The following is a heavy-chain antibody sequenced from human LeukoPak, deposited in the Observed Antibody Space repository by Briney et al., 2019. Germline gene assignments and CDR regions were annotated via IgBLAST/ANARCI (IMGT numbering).Heavy chain of an antibody. CDR3: AKGKPGYSSSWYFQH. D-gene: IGHD6-13*01. Sequence: PSGGSLRLSCAASGFTFSSYGMHWVRQAPGKGLEWVAFIRYDGSNKYYADSVKGRFTISRDNSKNTLYLQMNSLRAEDTAVYYCAKGKPGYSSSWYFQHWGQGTLVTVSS. V-gene: IGHV3-30*02. J-gene: IGHJ1*01. CDR2: IRYDGSNK. CDR1: GFTFSSYG.